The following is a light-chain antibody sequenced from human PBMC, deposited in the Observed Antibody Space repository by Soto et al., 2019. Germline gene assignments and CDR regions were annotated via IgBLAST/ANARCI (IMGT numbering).Light chain of an antibody. Sequence: DIQMTQCPSSVSASVGDRVTITCRASQGISTWLAWYQQKPGIAPRLLIYAASSLHSGVPSRFSGSGSGTDFTLTISSLQPEDSATYYCQQANNFPQTFGQGTRLESK. CDR1: QGISTW. CDR3: QQANNFPQT. J-gene: IGKJ5*01. V-gene: IGKV1D-12*01. CDR2: AAS.